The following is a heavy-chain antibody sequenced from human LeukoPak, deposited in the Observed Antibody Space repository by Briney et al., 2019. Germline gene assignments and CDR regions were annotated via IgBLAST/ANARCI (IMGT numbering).Heavy chain of an antibody. CDR3: ARYEQQSSYLDYMDV. V-gene: IGHV4-59*01. Sequence: PSETPSLTCTVSGGSISSYYWSWIRQPPGKGLEWIGYIYYSGSTNYNPSLKSRVTISVDTSKNQFSLKLSSVTAADTAVYYCARYEQQSSYLDYMDVWGKGTTVTVSS. CDR2: IYYSGST. CDR1: GGSISSYY. J-gene: IGHJ6*03. D-gene: IGHD6-13*01.